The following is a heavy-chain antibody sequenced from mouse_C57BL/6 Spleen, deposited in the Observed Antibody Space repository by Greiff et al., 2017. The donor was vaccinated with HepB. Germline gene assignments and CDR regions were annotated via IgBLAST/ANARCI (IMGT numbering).Heavy chain of an antibody. D-gene: IGHD4-1*01. CDR2: ISYDGSN. J-gene: IGHJ2*01. CDR3: ARETGTGGSYFDY. Sequence: EVQLVESGPGLVKPSQSLSLTCSVTGYSITSGYYWNWIRQFPGNKLEWMGYISYDGSNNYNPSLKNRISITRDTSKNQFFLKLNSVTTEDTATYYGARETGTGGSYFDYWGQGTTLTVSS. CDR1: GYSITSGYY. V-gene: IGHV3-6*01.